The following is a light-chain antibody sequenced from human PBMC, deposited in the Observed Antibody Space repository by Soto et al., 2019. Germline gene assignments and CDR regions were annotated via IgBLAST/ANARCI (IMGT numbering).Light chain of an antibody. CDR3: QQYDNLPRT. J-gene: IGKJ2*01. Sequence: DIPMTQSPSSLSASVRDRVTITCQASQVISNYLNWYQQKPGKAPKLLIYDASNLETGVPSRFSGSGSGTDFTFTISSLQPEDIATYYCQQYDNLPRTFGQGTKLEIK. V-gene: IGKV1-33*01. CDR2: DAS. CDR1: QVISNY.